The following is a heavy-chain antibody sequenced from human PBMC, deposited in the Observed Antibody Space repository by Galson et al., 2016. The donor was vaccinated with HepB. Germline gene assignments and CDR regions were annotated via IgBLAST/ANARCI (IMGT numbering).Heavy chain of an antibody. CDR1: GGTFSSYA. V-gene: IGHV1-69*01. CDR2: IIAALDAI. D-gene: IGHD1-14*01. Sequence: SVKVSCKASGGTFSSYAMSWVRQAPGQGLEWLGRIIAALDAIKYPQTFQGRLTITAAESTSTAYMDLNSLTSDDTAVYYCARDGETYGTGLDVWGQGTTVIVSS. CDR3: ARDGETYGTGLDV. J-gene: IGHJ6*02.